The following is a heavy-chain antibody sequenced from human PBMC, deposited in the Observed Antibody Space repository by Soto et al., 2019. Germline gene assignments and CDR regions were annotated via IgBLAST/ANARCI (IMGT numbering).Heavy chain of an antibody. J-gene: IGHJ4*02. CDR2: ISYDGSDK. D-gene: IGHD3-10*01. Sequence: QVQLVESGGGVVQPGRSLRLSCAASGFPFTSYGMHWVREGPDKGLEWVAIISYDGSDKYYADSVKGRFTISRDNSKNTRYLQMNSLRPEDTALYYCGGGQYYLDYRGQGTLVIVSS. CDR3: GGGQYYLDY. V-gene: IGHV3-30*03. CDR1: GFPFTSYG.